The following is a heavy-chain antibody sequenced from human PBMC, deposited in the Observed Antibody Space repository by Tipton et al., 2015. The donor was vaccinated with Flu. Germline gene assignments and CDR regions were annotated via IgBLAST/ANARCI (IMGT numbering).Heavy chain of an antibody. CDR1: GGTFSTYG. CDR3: ARFREHCSSANCYTFGVPDWDS. Sequence: QMQLVQSGAEVKKPGSSVKVSCKASGGTFSTYGISWVRQAPGQGLEWMGGIIPIVGTTNYAQKFQGRVTITADESTSTGYMELYSLRSEDTAVYYCARFREHCSSANCYTFGVPDWDSWGQGTQVTVSP. CDR2: IIPIVGTT. J-gene: IGHJ4*02. V-gene: IGHV1-69*01. D-gene: IGHD2-2*02.